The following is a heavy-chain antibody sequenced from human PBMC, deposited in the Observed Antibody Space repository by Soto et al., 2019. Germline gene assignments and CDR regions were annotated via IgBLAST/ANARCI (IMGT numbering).Heavy chain of an antibody. J-gene: IGHJ4*02. CDR1: GGSISSHY. CDR2: IYSSGST. CDR3: AGQGMVVPGTYYFDY. Sequence: NPSETLSLTCTVSGGSISSHYWSWIRQPPGKGLEWIGYIYSSGSTNYNPSLKSRVTISVDASKNQFSLKLSSVTAADTAVYYCAGQGMVVPGTYYFDYWGQGTLVTVSS. V-gene: IGHV4-4*09. D-gene: IGHD2-21*02.